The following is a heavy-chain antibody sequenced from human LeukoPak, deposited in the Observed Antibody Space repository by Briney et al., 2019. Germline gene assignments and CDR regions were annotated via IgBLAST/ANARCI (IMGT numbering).Heavy chain of an antibody. CDR1: GFSINFGHL. Sequence: PSETLSLTCDVSGFSINFGHLWGWIRQPPGKGLEWIASINHSGRTYYTPSLKSRVTISVDTLKNQFSLKVTSVTAEDTAMYFCARESSAVAHTMMRDWLDPWGQGTLVTVSS. CDR2: INHSGRT. D-gene: IGHD3-22*01. V-gene: IGHV4-38-2*02. J-gene: IGHJ5*02. CDR3: ARESSAVAHTMMRDWLDP.